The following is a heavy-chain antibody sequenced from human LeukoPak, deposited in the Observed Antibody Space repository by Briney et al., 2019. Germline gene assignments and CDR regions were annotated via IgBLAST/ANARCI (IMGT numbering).Heavy chain of an antibody. Sequence: GGSLRLSCAASGFTFSSYSMNWVRQAPGKGLEWVSAISGSGGSTYYADSVKGRFTISRDNSKNTLYLQMNSLRAEDTAVYYCAITLEDYYYGMDVWGQGTTVTVSS. CDR3: AITLEDYYYGMDV. V-gene: IGHV3-23*01. CDR2: ISGSGGST. J-gene: IGHJ6*02. CDR1: GFTFSSYS.